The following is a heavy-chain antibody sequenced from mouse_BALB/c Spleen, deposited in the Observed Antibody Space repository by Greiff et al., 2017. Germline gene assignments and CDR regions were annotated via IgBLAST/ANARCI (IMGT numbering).Heavy chain of an antibody. Sequence: VQLQQSGAELVKPGASVKLSCTASGFNIKDTYMHWVKQRPEQGLEWIGRIDPANGNTKYDPKFQGKATITADTSSNTAYLQLSSLTSEDTAVYYCALVWDGGYWGQGTTLTVSS. CDR3: ALVWDGGY. V-gene: IGHV14-3*02. J-gene: IGHJ2*01. D-gene: IGHD4-1*01. CDR1: GFNIKDTY. CDR2: IDPANGNT.